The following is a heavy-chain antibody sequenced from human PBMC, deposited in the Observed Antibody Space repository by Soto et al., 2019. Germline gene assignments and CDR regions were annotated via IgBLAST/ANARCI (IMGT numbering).Heavy chain of an antibody. Sequence: GGSLRLSCAAGGFNFRNYWVHWVRQVPGKGLVWLSGISPFDSKTYYADSVQGRFAISRDDAKGTVSLQMNNLRADDTALYYCVRSLIGRRDLAPISSYYGMDVWGQGTTVTVSS. V-gene: IGHV3-74*01. CDR3: VRSLIGRRDLAPISSYYGMDV. CDR1: GFNFRNYW. D-gene: IGHD5-12*01. CDR2: ISPFDSKT. J-gene: IGHJ6*02.